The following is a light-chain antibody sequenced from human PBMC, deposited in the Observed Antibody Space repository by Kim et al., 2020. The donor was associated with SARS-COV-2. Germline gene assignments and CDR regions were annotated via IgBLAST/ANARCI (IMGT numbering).Light chain of an antibody. CDR2: AAS. CDR3: QQSYITPFT. V-gene: IGKV1-39*01. Sequence: DIQMTQSPSTLSVSVGDRVTITCRTTQSISSHLNWYQQKPGRAPKLLISAASTLQGGFPSRFSGSGSETDFTLTISSLQPEDFATYFCQQSYITPFTFGPGTKVDIK. CDR1: QSISSH. J-gene: IGKJ3*01.